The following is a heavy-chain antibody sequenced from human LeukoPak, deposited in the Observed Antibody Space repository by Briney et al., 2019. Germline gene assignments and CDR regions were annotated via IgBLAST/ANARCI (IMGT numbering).Heavy chain of an antibody. CDR2: IRYDGSNK. CDR1: GFTFSSYG. V-gene: IGHV3-30*02. CDR3: AKDGSGSYYRGHELS. Sequence: GGSLRLSCAASGFTFSSYGMHWVRQAPGKGLEWVAFIRYDGSNKYYADSVKGRFTISRDNSKNTLYLQMNSLRAEDTAMYYCAKDGSGSYYRGHELSWGQGALVTVSS. D-gene: IGHD3-10*01. J-gene: IGHJ4*02.